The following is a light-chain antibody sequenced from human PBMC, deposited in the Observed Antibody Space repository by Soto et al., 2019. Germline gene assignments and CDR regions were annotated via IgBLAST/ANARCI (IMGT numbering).Light chain of an antibody. CDR2: GAS. CDR3: QQYGRSSWT. J-gene: IGKJ1*01. V-gene: IGKV3-20*01. CDR1: QSVSSTY. Sequence: IVLTHSPCTLSLSPLERATLSFKTSQSVSSTYLAWYQQKPGQAPRLLIFGASNRAPGIPDRFNGSASGTDFTLTISRLEPEDFAVYYCQQYGRSSWTFGQGTKVDIK.